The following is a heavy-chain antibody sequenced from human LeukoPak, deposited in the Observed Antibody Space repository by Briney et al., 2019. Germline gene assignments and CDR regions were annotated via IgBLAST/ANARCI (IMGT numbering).Heavy chain of an antibody. Sequence: PSETLSLTCAVSGYSISSGYYWGWIRQPPGKGLEWIGSIYHSGSTYYNPSLKSRVTISVDTSKNQFSLKLSSVTAADTAVYYCAGLDIVVVHSFDYWGQGTLVTVSS. V-gene: IGHV4-38-2*01. J-gene: IGHJ4*02. D-gene: IGHD2-2*01. CDR1: GYSISSGYY. CDR2: IYHSGST. CDR3: AGLDIVVVHSFDY.